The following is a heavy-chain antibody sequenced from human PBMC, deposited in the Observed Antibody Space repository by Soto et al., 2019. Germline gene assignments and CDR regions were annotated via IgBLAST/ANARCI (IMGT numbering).Heavy chain of an antibody. CDR2: IYYSGST. D-gene: IGHD3-10*01. CDR3: ARQGFDFWYFDL. CDR1: GGSISSSSYY. J-gene: IGHJ2*01. Sequence: SETLSLTCTVSGGSISSSSYYWGWIRQPPGKGLEWIGSIYYSGSTYYNPSLKSRVTISVDTSKNQFSLKLSSVTAADTAVYYCARQGFDFWYFDLWGRGTLVTVSS. V-gene: IGHV4-39*01.